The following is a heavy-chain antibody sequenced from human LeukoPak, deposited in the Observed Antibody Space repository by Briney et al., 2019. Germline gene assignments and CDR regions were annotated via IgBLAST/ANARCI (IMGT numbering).Heavy chain of an antibody. CDR1: GGTFSSYA. V-gene: IGHV1-8*02. D-gene: IGHD6-13*01. CDR3: AKDYSSIPLGY. J-gene: IGHJ4*02. Sequence: ASVKVSCKASGGTFSSYAISWVPQATGQGLEWMGWMNPNSGNTGYAQKFQGRVTMTRNTSISTAYMELSSLRSEDTAVYYCAKDYSSIPLGYWGQGTLVTVSS. CDR2: MNPNSGNT.